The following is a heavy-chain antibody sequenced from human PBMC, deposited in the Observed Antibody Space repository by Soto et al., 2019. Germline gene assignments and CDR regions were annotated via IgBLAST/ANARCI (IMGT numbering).Heavy chain of an antibody. CDR3: AREKGSSWDLDY. D-gene: IGHD6-13*01. J-gene: IGHJ4*02. Sequence: ASVKVSCKASGYTFTSYGISWVRQAPGQGLEWMGWINPNSGGTNYAQKFQGWVTMTRDTSISTAYMELSRLRSDDTAVYYCAREKGSSWDLDYWGQGTLVTVSS. CDR1: GYTFTSYG. V-gene: IGHV1-2*04. CDR2: INPNSGGT.